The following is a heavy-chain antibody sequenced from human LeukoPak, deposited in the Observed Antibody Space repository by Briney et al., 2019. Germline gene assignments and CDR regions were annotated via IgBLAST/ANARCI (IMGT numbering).Heavy chain of an antibody. CDR2: ISGSGGST. Sequence: PGGSLRLSCTASGFTFSTYAMSWVRQAPGKGLEWVSAISGSGGSTYYADSVKGRFTISRDNSKNTLYLQMNSLRAEDTASYYCAKDLSPGVYWGQGTLVTVSS. CDR3: AKDLSPGVY. J-gene: IGHJ4*02. CDR1: GFTFSTYA. D-gene: IGHD2-8*01. V-gene: IGHV3-23*01.